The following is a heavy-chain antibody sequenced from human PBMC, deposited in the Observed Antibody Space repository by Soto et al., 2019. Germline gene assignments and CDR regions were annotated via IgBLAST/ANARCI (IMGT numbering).Heavy chain of an antibody. Sequence: QVQLQQWVAGLLKPSETLSLTCAVYGGSFSGYYWSWIRQPPGKGLEWMGEINHSESTNYNPSLKSRVTKAVHSSKNACSLKLSSVTAADTAVYYCARGPRVRGSYYGYYYYGMDVWGQGPTVTVCS. CDR2: INHSEST. D-gene: IGHD1-26*01. V-gene: IGHV4-34*01. J-gene: IGHJ6*02. CDR3: ARGPRVRGSYYGYYYYGMDV. CDR1: GGSFSGYY.